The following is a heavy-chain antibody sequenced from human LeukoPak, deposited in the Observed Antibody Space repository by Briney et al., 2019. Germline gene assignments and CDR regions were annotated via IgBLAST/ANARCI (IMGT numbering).Heavy chain of an antibody. CDR1: GGSITSNY. CDR2: IYYDGST. D-gene: IGHD3-3*01. J-gene: IGHJ3*02. V-gene: IGHV4-59*08. CDR3: ARRGVGAFDI. Sequence: SETLSLTCTVSGGSITSNYWSWIRQPPGKGLEWIGYIYYDGSTNYNPSLKSRVTISLHTSKNQFSLKLSSVTAADTAVYYCARRGVGAFDIWGQGTMVTVSS.